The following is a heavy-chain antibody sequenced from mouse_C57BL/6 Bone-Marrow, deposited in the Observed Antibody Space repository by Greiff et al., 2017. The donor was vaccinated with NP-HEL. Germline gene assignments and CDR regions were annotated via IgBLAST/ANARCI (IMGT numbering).Heavy chain of an antibody. D-gene: IGHD2-4*01. V-gene: IGHV2-9-1*01. CDR1: GFSLTSYA. CDR2: IWTGGGP. Sequence: QVQLQQSGPGLVAPSQSLSITCTVSGFSLTSYAISWVRQPPGKGLEWLGVIWTGGGPNYNSALKSRLSISKENSKSQVFLKMNSLQTDDTARYYCARMGLAWFAYWGQGTLVTVSA. CDR3: ARMGLAWFAY. J-gene: IGHJ3*01.